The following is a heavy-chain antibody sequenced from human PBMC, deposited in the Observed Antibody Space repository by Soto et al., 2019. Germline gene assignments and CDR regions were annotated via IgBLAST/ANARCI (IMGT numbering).Heavy chain of an antibody. CDR1: GYTFTSYG. D-gene: IGHD1-1*01. V-gene: IGHV1-18*01. CDR3: ARGRYGDY. Sequence: QVHLVQSGAEVKKPGASVKVSCKCSGYTFTSYGITWVRQAPGQGLEWMGWISAHNGNTDYAQKLQGRVTVTRDTTTSTAYMELRSLRSDDTAVYYCARGRYGDYWGQGALVPVSS. J-gene: IGHJ4*02. CDR2: ISAHNGNT.